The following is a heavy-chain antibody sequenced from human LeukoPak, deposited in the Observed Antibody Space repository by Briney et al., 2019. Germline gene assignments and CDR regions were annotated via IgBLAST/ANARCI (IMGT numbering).Heavy chain of an antibody. V-gene: IGHV4-39*01. CDR1: GRSISSSCYY. D-gene: IGHD3-16*01. CDR2: MNLRASN. Sequence: SDTLSLTCTVSGRSISSSCYYSAWIRQPPWNMLEWIGTMNLRASNYYNPSLKSRVNISVDTSKNQFSLKLSSVTAADTAVYYCASGGGLEDFDYWGRGTLVTVSS. J-gene: IGHJ4*02. CDR3: ASGGGLEDFDY.